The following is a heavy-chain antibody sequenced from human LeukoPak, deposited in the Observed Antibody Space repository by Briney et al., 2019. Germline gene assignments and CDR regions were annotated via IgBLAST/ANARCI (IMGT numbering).Heavy chain of an antibody. J-gene: IGHJ4*02. V-gene: IGHV3-33*01. CDR3: AXDAEAYYYDSSGYYGGYYFDY. D-gene: IGHD3-22*01. CDR2: IWYDGSNK. Sequence: PGGSLRLSCAASGFTFSSYGMHWVRQAPGKGLEWVAVIWYDGSNKYYADSVKGRFTISRDNSKNTLYLQMNSLRAEDTAVYYCAXDAEAYYYDSSGYYGGYYFDYWGQGTLVTVSS. CDR1: GFTFSSYG.